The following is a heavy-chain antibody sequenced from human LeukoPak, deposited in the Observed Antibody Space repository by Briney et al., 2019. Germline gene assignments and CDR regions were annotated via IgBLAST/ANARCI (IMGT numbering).Heavy chain of an antibody. Sequence: TGGSLRLSCAASGFTVSSNYMSWVRQAPGKGLEWVSLIYSGGSTYYADSVKGRFTTSRDNSKNTLYLQMNSLRAEDTAVYYCARAQDFSDSSGPNYLDFWGQGILVTVSS. CDR3: ARAQDFSDSSGPNYLDF. D-gene: IGHD3-22*01. CDR1: GFTVSSNY. V-gene: IGHV3-53*01. CDR2: IYSGGST. J-gene: IGHJ4*02.